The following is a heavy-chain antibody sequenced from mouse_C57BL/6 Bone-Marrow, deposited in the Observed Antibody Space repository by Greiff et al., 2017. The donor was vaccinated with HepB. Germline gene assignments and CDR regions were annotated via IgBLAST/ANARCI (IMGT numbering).Heavy chain of an antibody. V-gene: IGHV5-4*01. CDR2: ISDGGSYT. CDR3: ARDPGYYRFAY. J-gene: IGHJ3*01. Sequence: LVESGGGLVKPGGSLKLSCAASGFTFSSYAMSWVRQTPEKRLEWVATISDGGSYTYYPDNVKGRFTISRDNAKNNLYLQMSHLKSEDTAMYYCARDPGYYRFAYWGQGTLVTVSA. CDR1: GFTFSSYA. D-gene: IGHD2-3*01.